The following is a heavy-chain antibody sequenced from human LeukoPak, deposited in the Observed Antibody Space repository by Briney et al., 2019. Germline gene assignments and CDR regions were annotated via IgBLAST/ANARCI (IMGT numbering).Heavy chain of an antibody. CDR1: GFTFSSYA. CDR2: ISGSGSST. V-gene: IGHV3-23*01. D-gene: IGHD3-3*01. CDR3: AKDGRGVVTNWFDP. J-gene: IGHJ5*02. Sequence: PGGSLRLSCAASGFTFSSYAMSWDRQAPGRGLEWVSAISGSGSSTYYADSVKGRFTISRDNSKNTLYLQMNSLRAEDTAVYYCAKDGRGVVTNWFDPWGQGTLVTVSS.